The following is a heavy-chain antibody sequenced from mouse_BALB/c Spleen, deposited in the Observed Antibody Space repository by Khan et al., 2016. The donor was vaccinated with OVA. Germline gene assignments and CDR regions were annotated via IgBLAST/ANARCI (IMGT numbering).Heavy chain of an antibody. D-gene: IGHD1-1*01. CDR1: GFAFSSYD. CDR2: INNGGSYT. J-gene: IGHJ4*01. Sequence: EVELVESGGGLVEPGGSLKLSCAASGFAFSSYDMSWVRQTPEKRLEWVATINNGGSYTYYPDSVKGRFTISRDNARNTLYLQMSSLRSEDTALYYCERQGGFNPYFCIDYWGQGTSVTVSS. V-gene: IGHV5-9*02. CDR3: ERQGGFNPYFCIDY.